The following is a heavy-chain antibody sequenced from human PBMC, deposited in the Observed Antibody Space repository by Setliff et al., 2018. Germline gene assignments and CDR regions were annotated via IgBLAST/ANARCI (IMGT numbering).Heavy chain of an antibody. CDR2: INQDGSGK. V-gene: IGHV3-7*01. J-gene: IGHJ4*02. Sequence: GGSLRLSCAASGFTFSSFWMSWVRQSPGKGLEWVANINQDGSGKYYVDSVKGRFTISRDNAKNTVFLQMNSLRPEDTAVYFCRLWFRELLRDYWGQGTLGNGSS. CDR3: RLWFRELLRDY. D-gene: IGHD3-10*01. CDR1: GFTFSSFW.